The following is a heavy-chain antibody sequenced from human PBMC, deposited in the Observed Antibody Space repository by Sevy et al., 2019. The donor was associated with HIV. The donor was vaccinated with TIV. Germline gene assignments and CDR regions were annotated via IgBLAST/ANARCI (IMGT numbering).Heavy chain of an antibody. V-gene: IGHV3-30*18. CDR2: ISYDGSNK. D-gene: IGHD1-20*01. Sequence: GGSLRLSCAASGFTFSNYGMHWVRQAPGKGLEWVAVISYDGSNKYYADSVKGRFTISRDNSKKTLYLQMSSLRAEDTAVYYCAKDSSYDWNQRTYTSQQFYGMDVWGQWTTVTVSS. J-gene: IGHJ6*02. CDR1: GFTFSNYG. CDR3: AKDSSYDWNQRTYTSQQFYGMDV.